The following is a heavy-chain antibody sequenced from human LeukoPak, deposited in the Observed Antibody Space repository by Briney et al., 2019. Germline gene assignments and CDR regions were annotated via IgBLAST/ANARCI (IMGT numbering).Heavy chain of an antibody. J-gene: IGHJ4*02. CDR1: GFTVSSHY. CDR3: ATRGSGSSNPDFDY. CDR2: IYSDGTT. D-gene: IGHD1-26*01. Sequence: GGSLRLSCAASGFTVSSHYMSWVRQAPGKGLEWVSVIYSDGTTYYAGSVKGRFTISRDSSKNTLYLQMNSLRAEDTAVYYCATRGSGSSNPDFDYWGQGTLVTVSS. V-gene: IGHV3-53*01.